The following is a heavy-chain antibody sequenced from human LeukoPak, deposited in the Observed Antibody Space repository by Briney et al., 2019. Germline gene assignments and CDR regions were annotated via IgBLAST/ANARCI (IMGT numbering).Heavy chain of an antibody. J-gene: IGHJ4*02. CDR1: GFTFRSYG. D-gene: IGHD3-22*01. CDR2: IYSGGST. V-gene: IGHV3-53*01. CDR3: ARRVITMTSGHFDY. Sequence: GGSLRLSCAASGFTFRSYGMSWVRQAPGKGLEWVSVIYSGGSTYYADSVKGRFTISRDNSKNTLYLQMNSLRAEDTAVYYCARRVITMTSGHFDYWGQGTLVTVSS.